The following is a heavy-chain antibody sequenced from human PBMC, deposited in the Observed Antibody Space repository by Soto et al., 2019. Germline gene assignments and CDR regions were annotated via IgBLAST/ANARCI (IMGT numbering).Heavy chain of an antibody. V-gene: IGHV1-69*13. Sequence: GAPVKVSCKDSVGTISSIAISWVRQAPRQGLEWMGGIIPIFGTANYAQKFQGRVTITADESTSTAYTELSSLRSEDTAVYYCASIIAARPGYYGMDVWGQGTTVTVSS. CDR3: ASIIAARPGYYGMDV. D-gene: IGHD6-6*01. CDR2: IIPIFGTA. CDR1: VGTISSIA. J-gene: IGHJ6*02.